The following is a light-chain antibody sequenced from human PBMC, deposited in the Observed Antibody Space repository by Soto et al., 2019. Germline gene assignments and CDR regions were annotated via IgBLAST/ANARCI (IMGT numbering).Light chain of an antibody. J-gene: IGKJ3*01. CDR1: QSIGSY. CDR2: DAS. CDR3: QQRSTWPPFS. Sequence: EIVFTQSPATLSFSLGERATLSCRASQSIGSYLAWYQHKLGQPPRLLIYDASNRATGIPARFSGSGSGTDFTLTISSLEPEDFAVYYCQQRSTWPPFSLGPGTKVDIK. V-gene: IGKV3-11*01.